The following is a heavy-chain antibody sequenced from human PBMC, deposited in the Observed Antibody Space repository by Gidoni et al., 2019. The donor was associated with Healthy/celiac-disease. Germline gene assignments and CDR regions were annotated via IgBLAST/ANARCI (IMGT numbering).Heavy chain of an antibody. CDR2: ISYDGSNK. Sequence: QVQLVESGGGVVQPGRSLRLYCAASGLPFSSYGMHWVRQAPGKGLEWVAVISYDGSNKYYADSVKGRFTISRDNSKNTLYRQRNSLRAEDTAVYYGAKEAGLLWFGAEFDYWGQGTLVTVSS. D-gene: IGHD3-10*01. CDR3: AKEAGLLWFGAEFDY. V-gene: IGHV3-30*18. J-gene: IGHJ4*02. CDR1: GLPFSSYG.